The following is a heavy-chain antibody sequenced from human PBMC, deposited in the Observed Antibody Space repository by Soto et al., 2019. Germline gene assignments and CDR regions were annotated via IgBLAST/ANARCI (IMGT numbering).Heavy chain of an antibody. D-gene: IGHD6-6*01. CDR2: INPNSGGT. J-gene: IGHJ6*02. CDR3: ARDKEREEQLVPWYYYYGMDV. CDR1: GYTFTGYY. Sequence: ASVKVSCKASGYTFTGYYMHWVRQAPGQGLELVGWINPNSGGTNYAQKFQGRVTMTGDTSISTAYMELSRLRSDDTAVYYCARDKEREEQLVPWYYYYGMDVWGQGTTVTVYS. V-gene: IGHV1-2*02.